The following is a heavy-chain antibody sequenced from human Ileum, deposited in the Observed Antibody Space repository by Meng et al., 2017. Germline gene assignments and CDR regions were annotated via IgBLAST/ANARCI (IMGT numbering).Heavy chain of an antibody. V-gene: IGHV3-66*02. J-gene: IGHJ5*01. CDR3: ARSGFDWNDAIDS. CDR2: IYRGGST. D-gene: IGHD1-1*01. Sequence: EVQMVEPGGGVGQPGGSLTLSCTAYGFSVSSDYINWVRQATGKGLEWVSVIYRGGSTYYADSVNGRFTVSRDNSKNTLFLQMNSLRVEDTAVYYCARSGFDWNDAIDSWGQGTLVTVSS. CDR1: GFSVSSDY.